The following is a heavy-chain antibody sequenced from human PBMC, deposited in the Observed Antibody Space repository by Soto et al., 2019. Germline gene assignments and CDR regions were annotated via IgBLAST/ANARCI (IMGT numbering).Heavy chain of an antibody. CDR1: GASISGFY. V-gene: IGHV4-4*07. D-gene: IGHD1-1*01. J-gene: IGHJ5*02. CDR3: VRDGTKTLRDWFDP. CDR2: IYATGTT. Sequence: PSETLSLTCTVSGASISGFYWSWIRKSAGKGLEWIGRIYATGTTDYNPSLKSRVMMSADTSKKQFSLKLRSVTAADTAVYYCVRDGTKTLRDWFDPWGQGISVTVSS.